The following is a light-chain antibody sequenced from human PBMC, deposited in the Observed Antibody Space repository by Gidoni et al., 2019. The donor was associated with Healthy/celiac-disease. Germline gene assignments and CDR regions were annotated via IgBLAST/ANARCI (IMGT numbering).Light chain of an antibody. CDR3: LQHDSYPWT. Sequence: DIHMIQSPSSLPASVGDRVTITCRASQGIRNDLGWYQQKPGKAPKRLTYAASSLQSGVPSRFSGGGSAAEFTHTISRLQPEDFATYYCLQHDSYPWTFGQGTKVEIK. V-gene: IGKV1-17*01. CDR2: AAS. J-gene: IGKJ1*01. CDR1: QGIRND.